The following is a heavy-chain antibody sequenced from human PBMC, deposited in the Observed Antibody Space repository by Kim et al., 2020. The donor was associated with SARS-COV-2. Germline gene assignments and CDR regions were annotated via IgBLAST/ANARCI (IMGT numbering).Heavy chain of an antibody. CDR3: ARDGIVTPYWYFDL. V-gene: IGHV4-39*07. CDR1: GGSISSSSYY. CDR2: IYYSGST. J-gene: IGHJ2*01. D-gene: IGHD1-26*01. Sequence: SETLSLTCTVSGGSISSSSYYWGWIRQPPGKGLEWIGSIYYSGSTYYNPSLKSRVTISVDTSKNQFSLKLSSVTAADTAVYYCARDGIVTPYWYFDLWGRGTLVTVSS.